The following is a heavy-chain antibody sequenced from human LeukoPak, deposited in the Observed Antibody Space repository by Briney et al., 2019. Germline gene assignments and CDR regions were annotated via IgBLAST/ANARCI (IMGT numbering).Heavy chain of an antibody. J-gene: IGHJ6*03. Sequence: RSQTLSLTCAISGDSVSSNSAAWNWIRQSPSRGLEWLGRTYYRSKLYNDYAVSVKIRITINPDTSKNQLSLQLNSVTPEDTAVYYCARMPYSSSWYTYYYYYYMDVWGKGTTVTVSS. CDR3: ARMPYSSSWYTYYYYYYMDV. CDR1: GDSVSSNSAA. CDR2: TYYRSKLYN. V-gene: IGHV6-1*01. D-gene: IGHD6-13*01.